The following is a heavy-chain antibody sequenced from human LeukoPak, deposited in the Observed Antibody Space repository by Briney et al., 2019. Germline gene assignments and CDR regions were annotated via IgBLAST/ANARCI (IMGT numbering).Heavy chain of an antibody. Sequence: GGCLRLSCAASGFTFSTYAMTWVRQAPGKGREWISGINSNGDEIYYADSVRGRFTISRDNSNNALYLQMDSLRAEDTAVYYCANWIGSSSRDYWGQGTLVTVSS. CDR2: INSNGDEI. J-gene: IGHJ4*02. D-gene: IGHD6-6*01. V-gene: IGHV3-23*01. CDR3: ANWIGSSSRDY. CDR1: GFTFSTYA.